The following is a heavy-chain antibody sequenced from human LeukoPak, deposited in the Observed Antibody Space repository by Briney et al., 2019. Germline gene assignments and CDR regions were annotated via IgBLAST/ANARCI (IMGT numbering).Heavy chain of an antibody. Sequence: ASVKVSCKASGYTFTSYGINWVRQAPGQGLEWMGWISAYNGNTNYAQKLQGRVTMTTDTSTSTAYMELRSLRSDDTAVYYCARVDYSNSGGRGYFDYWGQGTLVTVSS. V-gene: IGHV1-18*01. J-gene: IGHJ4*02. D-gene: IGHD6-6*01. CDR3: ARVDYSNSGGRGYFDY. CDR2: ISAYNGNT. CDR1: GYTFTSYG.